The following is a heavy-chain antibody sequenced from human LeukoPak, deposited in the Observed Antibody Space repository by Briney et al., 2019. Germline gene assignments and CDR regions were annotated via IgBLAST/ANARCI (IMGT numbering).Heavy chain of an antibody. CDR3: AAQYTGYYYYGMDV. CDR2: IYYSGST. D-gene: IGHD2-2*02. Sequence: SETLSLTCTVSGGSISSSSYYWGWIRQPPGKGLEWIGSIYYSGSTYYNPSLKSRVTISVDTSKNQFSLKLSSVTAADTAVYYCAAQYTGYYYYGMDVWGQGTTVTVSS. V-gene: IGHV4-39*07. J-gene: IGHJ6*02. CDR1: GGSISSSSYY.